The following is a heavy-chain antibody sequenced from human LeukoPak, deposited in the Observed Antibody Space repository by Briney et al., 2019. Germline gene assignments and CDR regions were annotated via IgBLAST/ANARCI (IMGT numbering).Heavy chain of an antibody. Sequence: GGSLRLSCTASGFTFGEYGMSWVRQAPGKGLEWIGFIRSKGHGGTTEYAASVKGRFTISRDDSNSIAYLQLNSLKTEDTAVYYCPLTMVVVARSHFDYWGQGTLVTVSS. CDR2: IRSKGHGGTT. CDR1: GFTFGEYG. CDR3: PLTMVVVARSHFDY. J-gene: IGHJ4*02. V-gene: IGHV3-49*04. D-gene: IGHD2-15*01.